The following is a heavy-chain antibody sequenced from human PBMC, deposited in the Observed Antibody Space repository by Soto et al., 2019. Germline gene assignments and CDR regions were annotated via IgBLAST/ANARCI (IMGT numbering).Heavy chain of an antibody. CDR3: ARGIAVVGASSVFKI. D-gene: IGHD1-26*01. CDR2: VSPYNGNT. J-gene: IGHJ3*02. CDR1: GYSFPSHG. Sequence: QAQLVQSGAEVQNPGASVKVSCKASGYSFPSHGINWVRQAPGQGLEWMGWVSPYNGNTNYAQNLQGRVTRTTDTATSTAYMELRSLRSDDTALYYCARGIAVVGASSVFKIWGQGTTVTVTS. V-gene: IGHV1-18*01.